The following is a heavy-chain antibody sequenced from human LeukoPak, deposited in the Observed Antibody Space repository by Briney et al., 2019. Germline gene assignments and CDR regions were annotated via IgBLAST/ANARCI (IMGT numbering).Heavy chain of an antibody. D-gene: IGHD3-9*01. CDR2: ISGSGGST. Sequence: PGASLRLSCAASGFTFSSYAMSWVRQAPGKGLEWVSAISGSGGSTNYADSVKGRFTISRDNSKNTLNLQMNSLGAEDTAVYYCAKAGYFEVGRSWFDPWGQGILVTVSS. CDR1: GFTFSSYA. V-gene: IGHV3-23*01. J-gene: IGHJ5*02. CDR3: AKAGYFEVGRSWFDP.